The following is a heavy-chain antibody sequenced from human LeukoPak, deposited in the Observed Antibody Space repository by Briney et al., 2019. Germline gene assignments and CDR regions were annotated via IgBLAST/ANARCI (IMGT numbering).Heavy chain of an antibody. CDR2: IYYSGST. D-gene: IGHD3-22*01. CDR1: GGSISSYY. J-gene: IGHJ5*02. Sequence: SETLSLTCTVSGGSISSYYWSWIRQPPGKGLEWIGHIYYSGSTSYNPSLKSRVTISVDTSKNQFSLKLSSVTAADTAVYYCARGSGVITTYWFDPWGQGTLVTVSS. V-gene: IGHV4-59*12. CDR3: ARGSGVITTYWFDP.